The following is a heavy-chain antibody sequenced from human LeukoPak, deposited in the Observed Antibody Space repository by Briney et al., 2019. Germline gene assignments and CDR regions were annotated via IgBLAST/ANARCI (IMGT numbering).Heavy chain of an antibody. CDR1: GFTFSSYG. CDR3: ARGVLATKGEIDY. V-gene: IGHV3-30*03. J-gene: IGHJ4*02. D-gene: IGHD5-24*01. CDR2: ISYDGSNK. Sequence: GGSLRLSCAASGFTFSSYGMHWVRQAPGKGLEWVAVISYDGSNKYYADSVKGRFTISRDNSKNTLYLQMNSLRAEDTAVYYCARGVLATKGEIDYWGQGTLVTVSS.